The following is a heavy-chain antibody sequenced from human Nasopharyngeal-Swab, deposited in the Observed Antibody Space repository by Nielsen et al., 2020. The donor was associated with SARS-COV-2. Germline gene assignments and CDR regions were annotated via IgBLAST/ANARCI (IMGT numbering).Heavy chain of an antibody. CDR2: NSSSSSYI. Sequence: VREAPGKGLEWVSSNSSSSSYIYYADSVKGRFTISRDNAKNSLYLQMNSLRAEDTAVYYCARDKGDFWSGYYKGPYYYYGMDVWGQGTTVTVSS. CDR3: ARDKGDFWSGYYKGPYYYYGMDV. J-gene: IGHJ6*02. V-gene: IGHV3-21*01. D-gene: IGHD3-3*01.